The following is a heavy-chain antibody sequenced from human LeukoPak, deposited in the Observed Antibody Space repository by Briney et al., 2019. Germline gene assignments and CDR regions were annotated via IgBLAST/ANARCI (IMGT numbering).Heavy chain of an antibody. CDR2: IWFDGSSE. CDR3: TRESGSGNYYYDY. D-gene: IGHD3-10*01. V-gene: IGHV3-33*01. Sequence: GGSLRLSCVASGFIFSSYGMHWVRQAPGTGLEWVAVIWFDGSSEYYADSVKGRFTISRDNSKNTLYLQMNSLRAEDTAVYYCTRESGSGNYYYDYWGQGTLVTVSS. CDR1: GFIFSSYG. J-gene: IGHJ4*02.